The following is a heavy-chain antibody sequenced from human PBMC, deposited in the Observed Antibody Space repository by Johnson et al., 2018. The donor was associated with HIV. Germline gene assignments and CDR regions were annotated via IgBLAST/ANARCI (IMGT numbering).Heavy chain of an antibody. CDR2: INQDGSEK. D-gene: IGHD2-2*03. V-gene: IGHV3-7*01. J-gene: IGHJ3*02. CDR1: EFTVTNYA. Sequence: VQLVESGGGLVQPGGSLRLSCAVSEFTVTNYAMHWVRLAPGKGLEWVANINQDGSEKYYVDSVKGRFTISRDNAKNSLYLQMNSLRVEDTAVYYCARATGSWMDAFDIWGQGTMVTVSS. CDR3: ARATGSWMDAFDI.